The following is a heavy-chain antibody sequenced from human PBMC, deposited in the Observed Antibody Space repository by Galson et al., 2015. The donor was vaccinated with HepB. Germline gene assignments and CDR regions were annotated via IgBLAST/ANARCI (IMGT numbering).Heavy chain of an antibody. CDR1: GDSISDYY. Sequence: SETLSLTCSVSGDSISDYYWSWIRQPPGKGLEWIGYIYYSGSTNYHPSLKSRVTISVDTSKNRFSLKLSSVTAAATAVYYCARGHSDRTSQLNWFDPWGQGTLVTVSS. CDR2: IYYSGST. D-gene: IGHD2-2*01. J-gene: IGHJ5*02. V-gene: IGHV4-59*01. CDR3: ARGHSDRTSQLNWFDP.